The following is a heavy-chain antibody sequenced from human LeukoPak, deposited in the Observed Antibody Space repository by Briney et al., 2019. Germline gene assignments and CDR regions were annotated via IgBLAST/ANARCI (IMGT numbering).Heavy chain of an antibody. CDR2: IYYSGRT. D-gene: IGHD3-3*01. J-gene: IGHJ1*01. CDR3: ARRAYDFWSGPEYFQH. CDR1: GGSISSSSYH. V-gene: IGHV4-39*01. Sequence: PSDTLSLPCTVSGGSISSSSYHWGWTRQPPGKGLEWFGSIYYSGRTSYNPSLKSRVTISVDTSKNQFSLKLSSVTAADTAVYYCARRAYDFWSGPEYFQHWGQGTLVTVSS.